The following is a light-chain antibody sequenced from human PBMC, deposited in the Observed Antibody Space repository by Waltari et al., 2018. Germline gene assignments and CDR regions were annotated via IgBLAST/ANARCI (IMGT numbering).Light chain of an antibody. CDR2: ENN. Sequence: NFMLTQPPSLSESPGKTVIISCTDSSGFIVNNYEQGYQPRPVSAPTLLIYENNQRPSGVPARFSGSIDSSSNPASLTISGLRTEDEADYYCQSYDNNNLGVFGGGTKLTVL. CDR3: QSYDNNNLGV. V-gene: IGLV6-57*02. CDR1: SGFIVNNY. J-gene: IGLJ3*02.